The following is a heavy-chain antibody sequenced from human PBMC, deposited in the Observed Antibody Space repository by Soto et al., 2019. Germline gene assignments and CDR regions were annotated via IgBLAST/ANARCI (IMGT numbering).Heavy chain of an antibody. V-gene: IGHV3-11*01. D-gene: IGHD4-17*01. CDR1: GFTFSDSY. Sequence: GGCLRLAWAASGFTFSDSYMSWIREAPAKGLECVSFISSSGTIIYYADSVKGRFTISRDNAKNSLYLQMDSLRAEDTDVYYCSRDLGYGDSDGYFDYWGQGTLVTVSS. J-gene: IGHJ4*02. CDR2: ISSSGTII. CDR3: SRDLGYGDSDGYFDY.